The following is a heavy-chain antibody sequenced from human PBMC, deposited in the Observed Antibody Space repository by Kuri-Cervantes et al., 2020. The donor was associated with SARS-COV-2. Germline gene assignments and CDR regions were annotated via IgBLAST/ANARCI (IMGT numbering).Heavy chain of an antibody. J-gene: IGHJ4*02. CDR1: GFTFSNAW. D-gene: IGHD3-16*01. CDR3: ARGSISVGRATGGLDY. CDR2: IKSKTDGGTT. Sequence: GESLKISCAASGFTFSNAWMSWVRQAPGKGLEWVGRIKSKTDGGTTDYAAPVKGRFTISRDDSKNTLYLQMNSLKTEDTAVYYCARGSISVGRATGGLDYWGQGTLVTVSS. V-gene: IGHV3-15*01.